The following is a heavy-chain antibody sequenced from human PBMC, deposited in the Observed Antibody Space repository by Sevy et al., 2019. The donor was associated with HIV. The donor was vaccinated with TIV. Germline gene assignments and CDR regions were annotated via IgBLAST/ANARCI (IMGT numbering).Heavy chain of an antibody. CDR3: AGAPTLISFDY. Sequence: GGSLRLSCAASGFTFGDYYMSWIRQAPGKGLEWISYISSTGTTKYYADSVKGRFTISRDNTQNSLHLQMNSLRADDTAVYYCAGAPTLISFDYWGLGILVTVSS. V-gene: IGHV3-11*01. CDR2: ISSTGTTK. CDR1: GFTFGDYY. D-gene: IGHD3-16*01. J-gene: IGHJ4*02.